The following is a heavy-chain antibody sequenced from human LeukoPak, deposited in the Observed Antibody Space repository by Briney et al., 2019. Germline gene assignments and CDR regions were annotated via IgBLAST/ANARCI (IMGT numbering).Heavy chain of an antibody. CDR3: ARASYYYDSSGYYYYYYYMDV. CDR2: IYYSGST. CDR1: GGSLSSYY. J-gene: IGHJ6*03. V-gene: IGHV4-59*01. Sequence: SETLSLTCTVSGGSLSSYYWCWIRQPPGKGLEWIGYIYYSGSTNYNPSLKSRVTISVDTSKNQFSLKLSSVTAADTAVYYCARASYYYDSSGYYYYYYYMDVWGKGTTVTVSS. D-gene: IGHD3-22*01.